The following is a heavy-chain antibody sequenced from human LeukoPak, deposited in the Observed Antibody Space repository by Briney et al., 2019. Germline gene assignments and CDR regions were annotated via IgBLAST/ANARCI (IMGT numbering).Heavy chain of an antibody. V-gene: IGHV4-34*01. D-gene: IGHD3-10*01. CDR1: GGSSSGYY. Sequence: PSETLSLTCAVYGGSSSGYYWSWIRQPPGKGLEWIGEINHSGSTNYNPSLKSRVTISVDTSKNQFSLKLSSVTAADTAVYYCARDTSMVRGVIIKPPGGMDVWGKGTTVTVSS. J-gene: IGHJ6*04. CDR2: INHSGST. CDR3: ARDTSMVRGVIIKPPGGMDV.